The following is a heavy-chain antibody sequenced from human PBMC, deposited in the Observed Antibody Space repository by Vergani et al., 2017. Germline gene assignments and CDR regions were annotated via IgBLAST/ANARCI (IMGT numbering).Heavy chain of an antibody. J-gene: IGHJ4*02. Sequence: QVKLQESGPGLVKPSETLSLTCTVSGASVNSYYWSWIRQPPGKEVEWIGSIYHSGSTYYNPSLKSRVTISVDTSKNQFSLKLGSVSAADTAVYYCARRNYGDHDYWGQGTLVTVSS. CDR2: IYHSGST. V-gene: IGHV4-38-2*02. CDR3: ARRNYGDHDY. D-gene: IGHD4-17*01. CDR1: GASVNSYY.